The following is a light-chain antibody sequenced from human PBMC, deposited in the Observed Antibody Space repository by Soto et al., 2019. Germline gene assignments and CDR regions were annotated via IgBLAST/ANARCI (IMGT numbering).Light chain of an antibody. CDR3: QQYGSSPWT. CDR2: AAS. J-gene: IGKJ2*02. CDR1: QSVSSSY. Sequence: EIVLTQSPGTLSLSPGERATLSCRASQSVSSSYLAWYQQKPGQAPRLIIYAASSRATGIPDSFSGSGSGTDFTLTISRLEPEDFAVYYCQQYGSSPWTFGQGTKLEIK. V-gene: IGKV3-20*01.